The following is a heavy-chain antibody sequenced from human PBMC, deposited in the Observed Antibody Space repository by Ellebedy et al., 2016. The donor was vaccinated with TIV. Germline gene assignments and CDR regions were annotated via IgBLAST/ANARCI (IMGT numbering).Heavy chain of an antibody. CDR2: ISVHNGNA. Sequence: ASVQVSCKASGYTFTNHGISWVRQAPGQGLEWMGWISVHNGNANFAQKFRGRVTMTADTSTDTAYMELRSLRPDDTAVYYCARYSYDFLTGDNTRFDNWGQGTLVAVSS. CDR3: ARYSYDFLTGDNTRFDN. V-gene: IGHV1-18*04. CDR1: GYTFTNHG. D-gene: IGHD3-9*01. J-gene: IGHJ4*02.